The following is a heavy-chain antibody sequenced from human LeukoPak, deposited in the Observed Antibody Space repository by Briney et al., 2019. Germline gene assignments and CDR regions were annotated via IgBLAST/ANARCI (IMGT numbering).Heavy chain of an antibody. J-gene: IGHJ4*02. V-gene: IGHV3-73*01. Sequence: GGSLRLSCAASGFTFSDSVILWVRQASGRGLEWVGRIRSKADNDATAYAASVKGRFTISRDDSRNTAYLQMNSLKTEDAAMYYCTIGVYWGQGTLVTVSS. CDR2: IRSKADNDAT. CDR1: GFTFSDSV. CDR3: TIGVY.